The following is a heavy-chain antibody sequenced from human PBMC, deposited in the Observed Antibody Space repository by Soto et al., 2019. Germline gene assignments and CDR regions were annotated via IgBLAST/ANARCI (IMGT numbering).Heavy chain of an antibody. J-gene: IGHJ1*01. D-gene: IGHD6-13*01. Sequence: PGESLKISCKGSGYSFTTNWIGWARQMPGKGLEWMGVIYPGDSDTRYSPSFQGQVAISADKSINTAYLQWSSLKASDTAMYYCARHSGVAEDGTDWGQGTWSPSPQ. CDR2: IYPGDSDT. V-gene: IGHV5-51*01. CDR3: ARHSGVAEDGTD. CDR1: GYSFTTNW.